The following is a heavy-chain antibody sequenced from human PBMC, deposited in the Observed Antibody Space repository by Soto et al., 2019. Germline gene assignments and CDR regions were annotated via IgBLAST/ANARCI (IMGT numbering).Heavy chain of an antibody. CDR1: GFTFSSYA. Sequence: RSLRLSCAASGFTFSSYAMHWVRQAPGKGLEWVAVISYDGSNKYYADSVKGRFTISRDNSKNTLYLQMNSLRAEDTAVYYCARDVLAAGTYWGQGTLVTVSS. D-gene: IGHD6-13*01. CDR3: ARDVLAAGTY. CDR2: ISYDGSNK. V-gene: IGHV3-30-3*01. J-gene: IGHJ4*02.